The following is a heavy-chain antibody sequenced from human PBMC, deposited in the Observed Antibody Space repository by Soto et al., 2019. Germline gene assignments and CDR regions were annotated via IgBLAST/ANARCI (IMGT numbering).Heavy chain of an antibody. CDR1: GYTFTSYG. D-gene: IGHD3-10*01. V-gene: IGHV1-46*01. CDR2: INPSGGST. J-gene: IGHJ4*02. Sequence: GASVKVSCKASGYTFTSYGISWVRQAPGQGLEWMGIINPSGGSTSYAQKFQGRVTMTRDTSTSTVYMELSSLRSEDTAVYYCARDMGFGLSDYWGQGILVTVSS. CDR3: ARDMGFGLSDY.